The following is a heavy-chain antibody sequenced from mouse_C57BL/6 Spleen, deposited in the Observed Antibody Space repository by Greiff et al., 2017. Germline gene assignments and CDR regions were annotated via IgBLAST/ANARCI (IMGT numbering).Heavy chain of an antibody. Sequence: VQLQQSGAELVRPGASVKLSCTASGFNIKDDYMHWVKQRPEQGLEWIGWIDPENGDTEYASKFQGKATITADTSSNTAYLQLSSLTSEDTAVYYCTTQLGRDYWRQGTTLTVSS. J-gene: IGHJ2*01. D-gene: IGHD4-1*02. V-gene: IGHV14-4*01. CDR1: GFNIKDDY. CDR3: TTQLGRDY. CDR2: IDPENGDT.